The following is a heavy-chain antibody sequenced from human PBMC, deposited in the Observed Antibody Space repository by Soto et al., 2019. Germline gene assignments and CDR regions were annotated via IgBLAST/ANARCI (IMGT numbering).Heavy chain of an antibody. D-gene: IGHD2-2*01. Sequence: ASVKVSCKASGGTFSSYSISWVLQAPGQGLEWMGGIIPIFGAANYAQKFQGRVTITADESTSTAYMELSSLRSEDTAVYYCATTSRTYCSSTSCYPRPLDYWGQGTLVTVSS. J-gene: IGHJ4*02. CDR1: GGTFSSYS. CDR2: IIPIFGAA. CDR3: ATTSRTYCSSTSCYPRPLDY. V-gene: IGHV1-69*13.